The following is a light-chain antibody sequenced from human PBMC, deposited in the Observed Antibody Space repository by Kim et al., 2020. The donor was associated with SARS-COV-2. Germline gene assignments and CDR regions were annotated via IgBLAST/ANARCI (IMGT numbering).Light chain of an antibody. J-gene: IGKJ4*01. CDR3: QQYSVYPFT. CDR2: RAS. CDR1: QSVSSR. Sequence: SASVGDSVTITCRASQSVSSRMAWYQQKPGKAPKLLICRASSLESGVPSRFSGSGSGTEFTLTISSLQPDDFATYYCQQYSVYPFTFGGGTKLEI. V-gene: IGKV1-5*03.